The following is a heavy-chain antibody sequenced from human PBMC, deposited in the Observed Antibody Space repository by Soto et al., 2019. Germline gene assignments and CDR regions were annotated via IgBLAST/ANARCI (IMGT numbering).Heavy chain of an antibody. D-gene: IGHD3-10*01. CDR3: ASARGVLPSLDY. CDR1: GFTFSSYA. Sequence: GGSLRLSCAASGFTFSSYAMSWVRQAPGKGLEWVSAISGSGGSTSYADSVKGRFTISRDNAKNSLYLQMNSLRAEDTAVYYCASARGVLPSLDYWGQGTLVTVSS. V-gene: IGHV3-23*01. CDR2: ISGSGGST. J-gene: IGHJ4*02.